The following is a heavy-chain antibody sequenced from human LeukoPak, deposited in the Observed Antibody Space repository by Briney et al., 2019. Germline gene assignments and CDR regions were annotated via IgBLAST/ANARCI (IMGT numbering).Heavy chain of an antibody. D-gene: IGHD6-6*01. CDR3: ARDRAGIAARRTGYFDY. J-gene: IGHJ4*02. V-gene: IGHV3-30*19. Sequence: GGSLRLSCAAYGFTFSDCGMHWARQAPGKGLEWVSFIYNDGRKQYYADSLKGRFTISRDNSKNMLYLQVNSVTADDTAVYYCARDRAGIAARRTGYFDYWGQGTLVTVSS. CDR1: GFTFSDCG. CDR2: IYNDGRKQ.